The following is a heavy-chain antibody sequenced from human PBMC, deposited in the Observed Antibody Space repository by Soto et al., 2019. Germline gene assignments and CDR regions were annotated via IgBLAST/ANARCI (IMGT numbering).Heavy chain of an antibody. Sequence: QVQLVQSGAEVKKPGASVKVSCKASGYTFTSYGISWVRQAPGQGLEWMGWISAYNGITNYAQKLQGRVTMTTDTSTSTAYMELRSLRSDDTAVYYCAREYCSGGSCYSHYYYGMDVWGQGTTVTVSS. V-gene: IGHV1-18*01. CDR2: ISAYNGIT. CDR3: AREYCSGGSCYSHYYYGMDV. D-gene: IGHD2-15*01. CDR1: GYTFTSYG. J-gene: IGHJ6*02.